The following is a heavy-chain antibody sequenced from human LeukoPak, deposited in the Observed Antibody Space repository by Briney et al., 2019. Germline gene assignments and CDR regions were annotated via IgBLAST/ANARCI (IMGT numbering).Heavy chain of an antibody. CDR3: ARQSTIAAAKIDP. D-gene: IGHD6-25*01. CDR2: IYHSGST. V-gene: IGHV4-30-2*04. Sequence: SISXGGYSWSWIXQPPGKGLEWIGYIYHSGSTYYNPSLKSRVTVSVDTSKNQFSLKLNSVTAADTAIYYCARQSTIAAAKIDPWGQGSLVTVSS. CDR1: SISXGGYS. J-gene: IGHJ5*02.